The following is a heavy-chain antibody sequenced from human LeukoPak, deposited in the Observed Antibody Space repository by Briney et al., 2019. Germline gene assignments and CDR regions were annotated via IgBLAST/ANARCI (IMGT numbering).Heavy chain of an antibody. CDR3: AAVGDSPTTVANGY. V-gene: IGHV1-69*01. Sequence: SVKVSCKASGGTFSSYAISWVRQAPGQGLEWMGGIIPIFGTANYAQKFQGRVTITADESTSTAYMELSSLRSEDTAVYYCAAVGDSPTTVANGYWGQGTLVTVSS. J-gene: IGHJ4*02. CDR2: IIPIFGTA. D-gene: IGHD4-23*01. CDR1: GGTFSSYA.